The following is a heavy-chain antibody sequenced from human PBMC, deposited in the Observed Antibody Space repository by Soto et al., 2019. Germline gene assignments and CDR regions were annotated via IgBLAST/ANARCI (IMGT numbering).Heavy chain of an antibody. Sequence: SETLSLTCTVSGVSISSYYWSWIRQPAGKGLEWIGRIYTSGSTNYSPSLKSRVTMSVDTSKNQFSLKLSSVTAADTDVYYCARAPPNSSGWFERDYYYNGMDVWGQGTRFTVSS. D-gene: IGHD6-19*01. V-gene: IGHV4-4*07. J-gene: IGHJ6*01. CDR1: GVSISSYY. CDR2: IYTSGST. CDR3: ARAPPNSSGWFERDYYYNGMDV.